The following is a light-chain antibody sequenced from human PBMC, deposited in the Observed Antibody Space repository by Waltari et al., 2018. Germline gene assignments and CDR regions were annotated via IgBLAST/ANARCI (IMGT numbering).Light chain of an antibody. V-gene: IGKV1-12*01. CDR2: AAA. J-gene: IGKJ3*01. CDR3: QQAKSFPLT. CDR1: QGISSS. Sequence: DIQMPQSPSSVSASVGDRVTITCRARQGISSSLAWYQQKPGKVPNRLIYAAASLQNGGPSRFSGSGSGTDFTLTISSLQPEDSATYYCQQAKSFPLTFGPGTKVDIK.